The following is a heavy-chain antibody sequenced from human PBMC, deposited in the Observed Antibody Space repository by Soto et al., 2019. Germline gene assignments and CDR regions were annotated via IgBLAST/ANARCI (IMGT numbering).Heavy chain of an antibody. CDR1: GYTFTGYY. V-gene: IGHV1-2*02. D-gene: IGHD3-10*01. CDR3: ARALRSTMVRGAAPGWFDP. Sequence: QVQLVQSGAEVKKPGASVKVSCKASGYTFTGYYMHWVRQAPGQGLEWMGWINPNSGGTNYAQKFQGRVTMTRDTAVSTAYMELSRLRSDDTAVYYGARALRSTMVRGAAPGWFDPWGQGTLVTVSS. CDR2: INPNSGGT. J-gene: IGHJ5*02.